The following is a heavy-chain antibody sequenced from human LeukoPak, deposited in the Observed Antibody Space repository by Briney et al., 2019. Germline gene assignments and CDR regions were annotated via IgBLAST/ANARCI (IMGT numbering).Heavy chain of an antibody. J-gene: IGHJ3*01. CDR1: GFTFSDYN. Sequence: GGSLRLSCAASGFTFSDYNMNWVRQAPGKGLEWVSLISFSGDNSYYADSVKGRFTISRDNSKNTLSLQMNSLRVEDTAIYYCAKDIQLSTWGLGTMVTVSS. CDR3: AKDIQLST. V-gene: IGHV3-23*01. D-gene: IGHD5-24*01. CDR2: ISFSGDNS.